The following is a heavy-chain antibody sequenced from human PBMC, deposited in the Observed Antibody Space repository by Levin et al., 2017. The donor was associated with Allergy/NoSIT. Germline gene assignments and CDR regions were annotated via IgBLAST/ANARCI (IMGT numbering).Heavy chain of an antibody. V-gene: IGHV1-2*02. D-gene: IGHD3-22*01. J-gene: IGHJ4*02. CDR1: GYTFTGHY. Sequence: GESLKISCKTSGYTFTGHYIHWVRQAPGQGLEWMGWINPSSGGINYAQKFQDRVTITRDTSMNTAYLELSSLRPDDTAVFYCARGHIYYFDNTAYADYWGQGTLVTVSS. CDR3: ARGHIYYFDNTAYADY. CDR2: INPSSGGI.